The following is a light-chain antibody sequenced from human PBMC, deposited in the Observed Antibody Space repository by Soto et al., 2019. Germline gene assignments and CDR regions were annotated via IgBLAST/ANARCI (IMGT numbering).Light chain of an antibody. V-gene: IGKV1-5*03. J-gene: IGKJ1*01. Sequence: DIQMTQSPSTLSASVGDRVTISCRASQSISSWLAWYQQKPGKAPKLLIYKASRLESGVSSRFSRRASGTDFTLTISGLQPDDFATYYCQQYNNYSWTFGPGTKVEVK. CDR1: QSISSW. CDR2: KAS. CDR3: QQYNNYSWT.